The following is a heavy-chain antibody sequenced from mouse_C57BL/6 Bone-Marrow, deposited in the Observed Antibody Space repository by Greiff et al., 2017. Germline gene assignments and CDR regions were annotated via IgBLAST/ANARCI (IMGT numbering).Heavy chain of an antibody. J-gene: IGHJ4*01. CDR3: ARSDYDDDGYAMDY. Sequence: EVQLQQSGAELVRPGSSVKMSCKTSGYTFTSYGINWVKQRPGQGLEWIGYIYIGNGYTEYNEQFKGKGTLTTDTSYITSYMQLSSLTSEDSAIYFCARSDYDDDGYAMDYWGQGTSVTVSS. V-gene: IGHV1-58*01. D-gene: IGHD2-3*01. CDR2: IYIGNGYT. CDR1: GYTFTSYG.